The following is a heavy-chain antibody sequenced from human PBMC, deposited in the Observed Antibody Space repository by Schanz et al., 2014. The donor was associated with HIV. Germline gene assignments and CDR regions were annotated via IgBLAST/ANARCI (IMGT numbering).Heavy chain of an antibody. D-gene: IGHD3-10*01. CDR3: ARVFGRTYGLPEY. Sequence: VQLVESGGGLVKPGGALRLSCAASGFTFTDNYKSWVRPAPGKGLEWLSYISVKGATREYADSVKGRFTISRDNARTSLYLQMNSLRAEDTAVYYCARVFGRTYGLPEYWGQGTLVTVSS. J-gene: IGHJ4*02. V-gene: IGHV3-11*01. CDR1: GFTFTDNY. CDR2: ISVKGATR.